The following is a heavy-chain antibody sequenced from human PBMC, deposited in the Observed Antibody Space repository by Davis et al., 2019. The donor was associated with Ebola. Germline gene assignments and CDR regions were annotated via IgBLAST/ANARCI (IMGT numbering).Heavy chain of an antibody. J-gene: IGHJ4*02. D-gene: IGHD3-22*01. CDR3: ARGVTMIVVGNYFDY. V-gene: IGHV1-18*01. Sequence: ASVKVSCKASGYTFTSYGISWVRQAPGQGLEWMGWTSAYNGNTNYAQKLQGRVTMTTDTSTSTAYMELRSLRSDDTAVYYCARGVTMIVVGNYFDYWGQGTLVTVSS. CDR2: TSAYNGNT. CDR1: GYTFTSYG.